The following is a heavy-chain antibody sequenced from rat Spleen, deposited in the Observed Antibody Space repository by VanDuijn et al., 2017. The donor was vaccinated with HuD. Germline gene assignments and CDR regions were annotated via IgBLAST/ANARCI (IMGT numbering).Heavy chain of an antibody. CDR2: ISPSGVT. CDR3: VRQDTSGYSNWFTY. Sequence: EVQLVESGGGLVQPGRSLKLSCAASGFTFSNFDMAWVRQAPTKGLEWVTSISPSGVTYYRDSVKGRFTVSRDNAKSTLYLQMDSLRSEDTATYYCVRQDTSGYSNWFTYWGQGVMVTVSS. D-gene: IGHD4-3*01. J-gene: IGHJ2*01. V-gene: IGHV5-25*01. CDR1: GFTFSNFD.